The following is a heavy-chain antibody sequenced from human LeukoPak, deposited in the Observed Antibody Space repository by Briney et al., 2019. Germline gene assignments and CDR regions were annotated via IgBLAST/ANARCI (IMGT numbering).Heavy chain of an antibody. V-gene: IGHV3-23*01. J-gene: IGHJ4*02. CDR1: GFTFSSYA. D-gene: IGHD1-26*01. Sequence: GGSLRLSCAAPGFTFSSYAMSWVRQAPGKGLEWVSAISGSGGSTYYADSVEGRFTISRDNSKNTLYLQMNSLRAEDTAVYYCARWAVLSGSYAYWGQGTLVTVSS. CDR3: ARWAVLSGSYAY. CDR2: ISGSGGST.